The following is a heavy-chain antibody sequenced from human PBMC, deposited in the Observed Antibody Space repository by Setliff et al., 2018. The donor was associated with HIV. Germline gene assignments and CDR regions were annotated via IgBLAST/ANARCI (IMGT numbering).Heavy chain of an antibody. Sequence: SETLSLTCTVSGGSIRTGAYYWGWIRQPPGKGLEWIGSIYYDGRTFYKPSLKSRLTITMDTSKNQFSLKLSSVTAADTAVYSCVRHLSEMAMVDHWGQGTLVTVSS. CDR3: VRHLSEMAMVDH. CDR1: GGSIRTGAYY. J-gene: IGHJ4*02. CDR2: IYYDGRT. V-gene: IGHV4-39*01.